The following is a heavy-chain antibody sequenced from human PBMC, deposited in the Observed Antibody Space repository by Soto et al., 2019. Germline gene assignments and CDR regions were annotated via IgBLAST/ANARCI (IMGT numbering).Heavy chain of an antibody. J-gene: IGHJ5*02. CDR3: ARSLRYGSGSYSYWFDP. CDR1: GGSFSGYY. Sequence: PSETLSLTCAVYGGSFSGYYWSWIRQPPGKGLEWIGEINHSGSTNYNPSLKSRVTISVDTSKNQFSLKLSSVTAADTAVYYCARSLRYGSGSYSYWFDPWGKGTLVT. CDR2: INHSGST. D-gene: IGHD3-10*01. V-gene: IGHV4-34*01.